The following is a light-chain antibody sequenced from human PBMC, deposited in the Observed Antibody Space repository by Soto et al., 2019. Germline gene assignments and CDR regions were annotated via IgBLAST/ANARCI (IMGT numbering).Light chain of an antibody. Sequence: DIEMTQSPSSLSASVGDGVTITCRASQTISTYLNWYQQKPGKAPKLLIFAASSLESGVPSRFSGSGSGTEFTLTISSLQPDDFATYYCQQYNTYSPTFGQGTKVDIK. CDR3: QQYNTYSPT. V-gene: IGKV1-5*01. CDR2: AAS. CDR1: QTISTY. J-gene: IGKJ1*01.